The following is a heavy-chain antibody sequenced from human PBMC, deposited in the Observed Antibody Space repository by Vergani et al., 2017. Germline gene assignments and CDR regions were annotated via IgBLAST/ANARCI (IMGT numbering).Heavy chain of an antibody. CDR1: GGSISSYY. J-gene: IGHJ4*02. V-gene: IGHV4-59*01. Sequence: QVQLQESGPGLVKPSETLSLTCTVSGGSISSYYWSWIRQPPGKGLEWIGYIYYSGSTNYNPSLKSRVTISVDTSKNQFSLKLSSVTAADTAVYYCARIWSRASWGGVNRDYGPLCYWGQGTLVTVSS. CDR3: ARIWSRASWGGVNRDYGPLCY. D-gene: IGHD3-16*01. CDR2: IYYSGST.